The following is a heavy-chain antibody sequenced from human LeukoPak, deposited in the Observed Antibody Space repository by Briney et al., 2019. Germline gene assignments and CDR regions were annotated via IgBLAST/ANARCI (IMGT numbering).Heavy chain of an antibody. V-gene: IGHV4-4*07. CDR3: VRAKISAAGVWLFDP. J-gene: IGHJ5*02. Sequence: SETLSLTCTVSGGSISSNYWNWIRQPAGKGLEWVGRIYNTGSTNYNPSLESRVTMSVGTSKNQFSLKLSSVTAADTAVYYCVRAKISAAGVWLFDPWGQGTLITVSS. CDR2: IYNTGST. CDR1: GGSISSNY. D-gene: IGHD6-13*01.